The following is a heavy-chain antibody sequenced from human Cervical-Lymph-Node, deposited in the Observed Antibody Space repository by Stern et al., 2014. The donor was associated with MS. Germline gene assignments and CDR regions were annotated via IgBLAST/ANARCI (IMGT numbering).Heavy chain of an antibody. J-gene: IGHJ5*02. CDR1: GYTFTGYY. V-gene: IGHV1-2*02. CDR3: ARVSHDSSGYYNWFDP. D-gene: IGHD3-22*01. CDR2: INPNSGGT. Sequence: VPLVESGAEVKKPGASVKVSCKASGYTFTGYYLHWVRQAPGPGLARMGWINPNSGGTNYAQKFQGRVTMTRDTSISTAYMELSRLRSDDTAVYYCARVSHDSSGYYNWFDPWGQGTLVTVSS.